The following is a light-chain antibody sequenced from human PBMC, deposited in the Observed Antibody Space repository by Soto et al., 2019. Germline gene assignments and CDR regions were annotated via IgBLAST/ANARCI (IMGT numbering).Light chain of an antibody. CDR1: NSNIGNNY. CDR3: ATWDSSLIAGV. Sequence: QSVLTQPPSVSAAPGQTVTISCSGSNSNIGNNYVSWYQHLPGTAPKLLIYDDNKRPSGIPDRFSGTKSGTSATLGISGLQTGDEADYYCATWDSSLIAGVFGGGTKVTVL. V-gene: IGLV1-51*01. J-gene: IGLJ2*01. CDR2: DDN.